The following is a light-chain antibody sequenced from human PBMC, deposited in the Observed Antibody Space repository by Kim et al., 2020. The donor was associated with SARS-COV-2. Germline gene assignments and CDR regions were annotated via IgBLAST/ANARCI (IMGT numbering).Light chain of an antibody. CDR2: GAS. Sequence: LSPGERATLSCRASQSVSDYLAWYQQKPGQAPRLLIYGASSRATGIPDRFSGSGSGTDFTLTISRLEPEDFAVYYCQQYDSSPETFGQGTKVDIK. V-gene: IGKV3-20*01. CDR1: QSVSDY. CDR3: QQYDSSPET. J-gene: IGKJ1*01.